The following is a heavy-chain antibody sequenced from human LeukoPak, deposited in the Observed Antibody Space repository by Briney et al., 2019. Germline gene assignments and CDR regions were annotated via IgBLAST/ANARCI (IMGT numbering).Heavy chain of an antibody. CDR3: AKESLVVPAAMLNY. Sequence: GGSLRLSCAASGFTFSSYAMSWVRQAPGKGLEWVPAISGSGGSTYYADSVKGRFTISRDNSKNTLYLQMNSLRAEDTAVYYCAKESLVVPAAMLNYWGQGTLVTVSS. CDR2: ISGSGGST. V-gene: IGHV3-23*01. J-gene: IGHJ4*02. CDR1: GFTFSSYA. D-gene: IGHD2-2*01.